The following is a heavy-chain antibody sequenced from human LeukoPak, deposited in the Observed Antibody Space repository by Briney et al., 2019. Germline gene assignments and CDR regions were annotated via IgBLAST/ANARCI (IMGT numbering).Heavy chain of an antibody. V-gene: IGHV4-4*07. D-gene: IGHD3-16*02. J-gene: IGHJ4*02. CDR1: GDSLKNFY. CDR2: ISTTGSP. Sequence: SETLSLTCSISGDSLKNFYWTWIRQPAGKGLEWLGRISTTGSPNYNAYLRSRLTLAIDTSRSQFSLKLSSVTAADTAVYYCAREAGIIRPLDFWGQGLLVTVSS. CDR3: AREAGIIRPLDF.